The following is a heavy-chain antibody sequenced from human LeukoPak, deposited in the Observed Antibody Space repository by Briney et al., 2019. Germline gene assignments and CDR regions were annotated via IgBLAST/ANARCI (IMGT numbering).Heavy chain of an antibody. V-gene: IGHV3-48*03. CDR3: ATSPAVSGHYYYYMDV. CDR2: ISSSGGTM. J-gene: IGHJ6*03. Sequence: PGGSLRLSCAASGFTFSNYEMNWVRQAPGKGLEWVSYISSSGGTMYYADSVKGRFTISRDNSKKMLYLQINSLRADDTAVYYCATSPAVSGHYYYYMDVWGKGTTVTVSS. CDR1: GFTFSNYE. D-gene: IGHD6-19*01.